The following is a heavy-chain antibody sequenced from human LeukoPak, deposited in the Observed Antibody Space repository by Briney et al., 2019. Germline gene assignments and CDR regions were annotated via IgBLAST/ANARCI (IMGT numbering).Heavy chain of an antibody. CDR2: IRYDGSNK. V-gene: IGHV3-33*01. CDR3: ARAGNYYDSSGSNNWFDP. Sequence: PGGSLRLSCAASGFTFSSYGMHWVRQAPGKGLEWVAVIRYDGSNKYYADSVKGRFTISRDNSKNTLYLQMDSLRAEDTAVYYCARAGNYYDSSGSNNWFDPWGQGTLVTVSS. CDR1: GFTFSSYG. D-gene: IGHD3-22*01. J-gene: IGHJ5*02.